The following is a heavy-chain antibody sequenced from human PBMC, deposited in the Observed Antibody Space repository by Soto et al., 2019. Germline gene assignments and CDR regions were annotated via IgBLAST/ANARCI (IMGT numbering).Heavy chain of an antibody. CDR1: GDSVSSNSAA. Sequence: SLTCAISGDSVSSNSAAWNWIRQSPSRGLEWLGRTYYRSKWYNDYAVSVKSRITINPDTSKNQFSLQLNSVTPEDTAVYYCARSGSIAAAGGNAFDIWGQGTMVTVSS. J-gene: IGHJ3*02. CDR3: ARSGSIAAAGGNAFDI. CDR2: TYYRSKWYN. V-gene: IGHV6-1*01. D-gene: IGHD6-13*01.